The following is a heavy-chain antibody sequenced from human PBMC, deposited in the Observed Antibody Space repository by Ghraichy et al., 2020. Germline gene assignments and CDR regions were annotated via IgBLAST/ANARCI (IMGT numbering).Heavy chain of an antibody. CDR2: IYYSGGT. Sequence: SETLSLTCTVSGGSISSGGYYWSWIRQHPGKGLEWIGYIYYSGGTYYNPSLKSRVTISVDTSKNQFSLKLSSVTAADTAVYYCARGNGDYYFDYWGQGTLVTVSS. D-gene: IGHD4-17*01. J-gene: IGHJ4*02. CDR1: GGSISSGGYY. V-gene: IGHV4-31*03. CDR3: ARGNGDYYFDY.